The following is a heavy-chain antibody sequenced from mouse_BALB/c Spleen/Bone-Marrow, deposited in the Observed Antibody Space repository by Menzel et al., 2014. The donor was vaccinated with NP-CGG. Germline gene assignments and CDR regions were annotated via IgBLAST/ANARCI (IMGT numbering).Heavy chain of an antibody. CDR2: IWTGGGT. CDR3: ARDPGFPYAMDY. J-gene: IGHJ4*01. V-gene: IGHV2-9-2*01. CDR1: GFSLTSYD. Sequence: VKLVESGPGLVAPSQSLSITCTVSGFSLTSYDISWIRQPPGKGLEWLGVIWTGGGTNYNSAFMSRLSISKDNSKSQVFLKMNSLQTDDTAIYYCARDPGFPYAMDYWGQGTSVTVSS.